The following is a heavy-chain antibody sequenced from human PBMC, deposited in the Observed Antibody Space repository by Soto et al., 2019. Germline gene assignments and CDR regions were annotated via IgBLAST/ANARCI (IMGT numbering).Heavy chain of an antibody. V-gene: IGHV1-69*13. CDR2: IIPIFGTA. CDR1: GGTFSSYT. J-gene: IGHJ6*02. D-gene: IGHD3-22*01. CDR3: ARDWAPYYYDSSGYYPRGYYYYGMDV. Sequence: SVKVSCKASGGTFSSYTISWVRQAPGQGLEWMGGIIPIFGTANYAQKFQGRVTITADESTSTAYMELSSLRSEDTAVYYCARDWAPYYYDSSGYYPRGYYYYGMDVWGQGTTVTVSS.